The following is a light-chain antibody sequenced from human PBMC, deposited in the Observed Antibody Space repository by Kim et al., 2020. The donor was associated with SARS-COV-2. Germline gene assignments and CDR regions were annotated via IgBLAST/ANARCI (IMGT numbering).Light chain of an antibody. CDR2: KVS. Sequence: DVVMTQSPLSLPVTLGQPASISCRSSQSLVHSDGSTYLNWFQQRPGQSTRRLIYKVSTRDSGVPDRFSGSGSGTEFTLKISRVEAEDVGVYYCMQGTHWPRTFGQGTKVDIK. V-gene: IGKV2-30*02. J-gene: IGKJ1*01. CDR3: MQGTHWPRT. CDR1: QSLVHSDGSTY.